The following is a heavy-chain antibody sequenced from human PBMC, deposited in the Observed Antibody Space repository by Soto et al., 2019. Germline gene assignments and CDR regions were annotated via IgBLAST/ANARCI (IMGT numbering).Heavy chain of an antibody. CDR3: VKDAGWLHVN. CDR2: ITASGGGT. D-gene: IGHD5-12*01. J-gene: IGHJ4*02. CDR1: GFTFSTYG. Sequence: EVQLLVSGGGLVQPGGSLRLSCEGSGFTFSTYGMSWVRQAPGKGPEWVSGITASGGGTYYTDSVKGRFTISRDNSKNTLYLQSNSLRAEDTAVYYCVKDAGWLHVNWGQGTLLTVSS. V-gene: IGHV3-23*01.